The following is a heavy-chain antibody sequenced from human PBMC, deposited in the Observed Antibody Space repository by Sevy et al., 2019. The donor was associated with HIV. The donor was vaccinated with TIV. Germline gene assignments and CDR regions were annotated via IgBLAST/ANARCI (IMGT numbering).Heavy chain of an antibody. CDR2: ISFDGSNK. CDR1: GFTFSGYA. J-gene: IGHJ4*02. CDR3: ARGRGGVVAGTGYFDY. Sequence: GGSLRLSCAASGFTFSGYAMHWVRQAPGKGLEWVAVISFDGSNKYYADSVKGRFTISRDNSKNMLYLQMNSLRVEDTAVYYCARGRGGVVAGTGYFDYWGQGTLVTVSS. V-gene: IGHV3-30-3*01. D-gene: IGHD6-19*01.